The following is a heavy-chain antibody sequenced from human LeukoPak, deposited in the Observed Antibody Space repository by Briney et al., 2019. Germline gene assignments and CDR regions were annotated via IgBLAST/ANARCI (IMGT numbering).Heavy chain of an antibody. CDR3: ARVSSWFDGFDY. Sequence: SETLSLTCTVSGGSISSYYWSWIRQPPGKGLEWIGYIYYSGSTNYNPSLKSRVTISVDTSKNQFSLKLSSVTAADTAVYYCARVSSWFDGFDYWGQGTLVTVSS. D-gene: IGHD6-13*01. V-gene: IGHV4-59*08. CDR2: IYYSGST. J-gene: IGHJ4*02. CDR1: GGSISSYY.